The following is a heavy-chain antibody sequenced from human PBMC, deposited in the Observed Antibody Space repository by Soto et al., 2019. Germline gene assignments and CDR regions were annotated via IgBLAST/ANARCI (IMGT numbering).Heavy chain of an antibody. D-gene: IGHD5-18*01. CDR1: GFTFSSYA. CDR3: AKDRDAGNTAMVFSFYFDY. Sequence: GGSLRLSCAASGFTFSSYAMSWVRQAPGKGLEWVSAISGSGGSTYYADSVKGRFTISRDNSKNTLYLQMNSLRAEDTAVYYCAKDRDAGNTAMVFSFYFDYWGQGTLVTVSS. V-gene: IGHV3-23*01. CDR2: ISGSGGST. J-gene: IGHJ4*02.